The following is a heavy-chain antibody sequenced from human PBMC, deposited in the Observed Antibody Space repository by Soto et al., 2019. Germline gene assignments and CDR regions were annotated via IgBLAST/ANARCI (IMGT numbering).Heavy chain of an antibody. V-gene: IGHV1-69*12. CDR2: IIPIFATA. CDR1: GGTFSSYA. J-gene: IGHJ4*02. Sequence: QVQLVQSGAEVKKPGSSVKVSCKASGGTFSSYAISWVRQAPGQGLEWMGGIIPIFATANYAQKYQGRVTITADEYTSTAYLELSSLRSEDTAVYYCASPLNRSSQFGFWGQGTLVTVSS. CDR3: ASPLNRSSQFGF. D-gene: IGHD6-6*01.